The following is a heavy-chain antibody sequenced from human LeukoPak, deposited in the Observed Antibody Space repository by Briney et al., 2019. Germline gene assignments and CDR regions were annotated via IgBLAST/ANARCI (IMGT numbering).Heavy chain of an antibody. J-gene: IGHJ5*02. CDR3: AKMSMVRGVPWFDP. CDR2: ISGSGGST. D-gene: IGHD3-10*01. Sequence: GGSLRLSCAASGFTFSSYWMSWVRQAPGKGLEWVSAISGSGGSTYYADSVKGRFTISRDNSKNTLYLQMNSLRAEDTAVYYCAKMSMVRGVPWFDPWGQGTLVTVSS. V-gene: IGHV3-23*01. CDR1: GFTFSSYW.